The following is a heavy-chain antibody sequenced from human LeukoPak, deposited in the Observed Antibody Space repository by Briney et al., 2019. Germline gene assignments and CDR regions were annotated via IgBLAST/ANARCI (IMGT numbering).Heavy chain of an antibody. CDR2: IYYSGST. CDR3: ARDRHYYDSSGYSGYFDL. J-gene: IGHJ2*01. CDR1: GGSISSYY. D-gene: IGHD3-22*01. V-gene: IGHV4-59*01. Sequence: SETLSLTCTVSGGSISSYYWSWIRQPPGKGLEWIGYIYYSGSTNYNPSLKSRVTISVDTSKNQFSLKLSSVTAADTAVYYCARDRHYYDSSGYSGYFDLWGRGTLVTVSS.